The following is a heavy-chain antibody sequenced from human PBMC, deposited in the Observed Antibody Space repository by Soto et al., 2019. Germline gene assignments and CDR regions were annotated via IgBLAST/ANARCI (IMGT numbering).Heavy chain of an antibody. J-gene: IGHJ5*02. CDR2: INHSGST. CDR3: ARAGKLQWLQHSFDP. D-gene: IGHD6-19*01. CDR1: GGSFSGYY. Sequence: SETLSLTCAVYGGSFSGYYWSWIRQPPGKGLEWIGEINHSGSTNYNPSLKSRVTISVDTSTSTGYMELRSLRSDDTAVYYCARAGKLQWLQHSFDPWGQGTQVTVSS. V-gene: IGHV4-34*01.